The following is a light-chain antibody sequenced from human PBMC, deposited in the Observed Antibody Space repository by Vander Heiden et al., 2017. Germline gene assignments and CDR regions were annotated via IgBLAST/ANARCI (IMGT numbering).Light chain of an antibody. CDR3: QVWDGTTAWV. V-gene: IGLV3-1*01. CDR1: QLGNKY. Sequence: SYELTQPPSVSASPGQTATITCSGNQLGNKYACWYQQKPGQSPVLVIYQDTKRPAGITERFSGSNSGNTATLTISGTQAMDEADYYCQVWDGTTAWVFGGGTKLTVL. CDR2: QDT. J-gene: IGLJ3*02.